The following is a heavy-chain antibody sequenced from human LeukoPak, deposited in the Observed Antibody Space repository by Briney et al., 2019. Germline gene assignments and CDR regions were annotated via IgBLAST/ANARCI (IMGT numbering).Heavy chain of an antibody. Sequence: SVKVSCKASGGTFSSYAISWVRQAPGQGLEWMGGIIPIFGIANYAQKFQGRVTITADESTSTAYMELSSLRSEDTAVYYCARGGIVVVPAATPVPFDYWGQGTLVTVSS. CDR2: IIPIFGIA. CDR3: ARGGIVVVPAATPVPFDY. D-gene: IGHD2-2*01. J-gene: IGHJ4*02. V-gene: IGHV1-69*13. CDR1: GGTFSSYA.